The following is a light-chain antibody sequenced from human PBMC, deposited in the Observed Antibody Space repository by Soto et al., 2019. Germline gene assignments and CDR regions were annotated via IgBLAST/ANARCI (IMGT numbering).Light chain of an antibody. Sequence: DIQMTQSPSYLSASVGDRVTITCRASESISNNLNWYQQKPGKAPKLLIYAASTLPSGLPSRFSDGGSGKYCTLPIGSLQPENFTPYNCQQNYRTPRGPFGQGPKREIK. CDR1: ESISNN. CDR3: QQNYRTPRGP. V-gene: IGKV1-39*01. J-gene: IGKJ1*01. CDR2: AAS.